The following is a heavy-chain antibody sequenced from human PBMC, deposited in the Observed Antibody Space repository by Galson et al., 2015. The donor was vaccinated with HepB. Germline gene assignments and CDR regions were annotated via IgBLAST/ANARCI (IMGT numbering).Heavy chain of an antibody. CDR2: IWYDGSKQ. CDR1: GRDFSSHG. Sequence: SLRLSCAASGRDFSSHGMHWVRQAPGKGLEWVAVIWYDGSKQYYADSVKGRFTISRDNSKNTLYLQMNSLRAEDTAVYYCARYYSDYEVLDYWGQGTLVTVSS. V-gene: IGHV3-33*01. J-gene: IGHJ4*02. D-gene: IGHD5-12*01. CDR3: ARYYSDYEVLDY.